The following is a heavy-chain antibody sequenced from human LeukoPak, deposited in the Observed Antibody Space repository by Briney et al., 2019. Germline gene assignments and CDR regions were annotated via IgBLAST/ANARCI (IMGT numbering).Heavy chain of an antibody. CDR2: IYSDGST. J-gene: IGHJ6*02. Sequence: PGGSLRLSCAASGFTFSSYSMNWVRQAPGKGLEWVSVIYSDGSTYYADSVKGRFTISRDNSKNTLYLQMNSLRAEDTAVYYCAREDYGMDVWGQGTTVTVSS. V-gene: IGHV3-53*01. CDR1: GFTFSSYS. CDR3: AREDYGMDV.